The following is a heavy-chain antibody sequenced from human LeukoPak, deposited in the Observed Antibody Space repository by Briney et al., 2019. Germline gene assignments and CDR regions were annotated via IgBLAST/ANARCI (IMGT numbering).Heavy chain of an antibody. CDR2: IYPGDSDT. D-gene: IGHD6-13*01. J-gene: IGHJ4*02. CDR3: ARRGTWYTHDY. Sequence: GESLKISCKGSGYTFTNYWIGWVRQMPGQGLEWMGIIYPGDSDTRYSPSFQGQVTISADKSISTAYLQWSSLKASDTAMYYCARRGTWYTHDYWGQGTLVTVSS. V-gene: IGHV5-51*01. CDR1: GYTFTNYW.